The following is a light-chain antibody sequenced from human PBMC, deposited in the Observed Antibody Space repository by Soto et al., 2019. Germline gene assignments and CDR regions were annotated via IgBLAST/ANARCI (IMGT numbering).Light chain of an antibody. CDR1: QTVRNNY. Sequence: IVMTPSPGTLSLSPGERAPLSCRASQTVRNNYLAWYQQKPGQAPRLLIYGASSRATGTPDRFSGRGSGTDLTLTISRLEPEDGAVYYCQQDGSSPGTFGQGTKVDIK. V-gene: IGKV3-20*01. J-gene: IGKJ1*01. CDR2: GAS. CDR3: QQDGSSPGT.